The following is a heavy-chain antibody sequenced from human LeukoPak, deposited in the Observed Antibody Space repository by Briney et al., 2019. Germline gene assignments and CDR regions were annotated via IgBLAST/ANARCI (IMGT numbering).Heavy chain of an antibody. V-gene: IGHV4-38-2*01. Sequence: SSETLSLTCAVSGFSVRESNYWGWIRQPPGKGLEWIGNIHYLGNTYYNPSLKNRVTISLDTSKNQFSLKLSSVTAADTAVDYCARVLIVVVTEENDAFDIWGQGTMVTVSS. J-gene: IGHJ3*02. CDR3: ARVLIVVVTEENDAFDI. CDR2: IHYLGNT. CDR1: GFSVRESNY. D-gene: IGHD2-21*02.